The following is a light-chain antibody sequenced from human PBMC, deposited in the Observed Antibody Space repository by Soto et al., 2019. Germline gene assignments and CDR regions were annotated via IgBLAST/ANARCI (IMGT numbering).Light chain of an antibody. CDR1: QDISNY. J-gene: IGKJ2*01. CDR3: LQHNSYPYT. V-gene: IGKV1-17*03. Sequence: DIQMTQSPSAMSASVGDRVTITCRASQDISNYLAWFQQKPGKVPERLIYVASSLPSGVPSRFAGSGSGTEFTLTISGLQPEDFATYYCLQHNSYPYTFGQGTKLEIK. CDR2: VAS.